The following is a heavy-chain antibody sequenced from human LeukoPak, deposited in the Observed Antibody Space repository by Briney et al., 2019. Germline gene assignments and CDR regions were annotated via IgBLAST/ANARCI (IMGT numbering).Heavy chain of an antibody. D-gene: IGHD2-2*01. CDR3: ARYHCGSTYCPGVDF. CDR2: IWNSGNS. V-gene: IGHV4-31*03. Sequence: PSETLSLTCTVSAGSINSGGDFWTWVRQRPGEGLEWIGYIWNSGNSYYNPSLSSRVIISADSSKSTFSLKLSSVTTADTAVYHCARYHCGSTYCPGVDFYGQGTLVTVSS. J-gene: IGHJ4*02. CDR1: AGSINSGGDF.